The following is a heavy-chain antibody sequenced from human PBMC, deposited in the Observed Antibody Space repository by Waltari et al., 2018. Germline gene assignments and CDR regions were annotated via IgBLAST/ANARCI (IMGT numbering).Heavy chain of an antibody. D-gene: IGHD4-17*01. J-gene: IGHJ4*02. CDR1: GFDVSSSS. V-gene: IGHV3-53*01. CDR3: AKDRSYGHSLAN. CDR2: IHSGGNT. Sequence: EVQLVESGGGLLQRGGSLRLSCAGSGFDVSSSSMNWVRQAPGKGLEWVSGIHSGGNTYYADSVKGRFTISRDNSKNTLYLQMNSLRAEDTAVYYCAKDRSYGHSLANWGQGTLVTVSS.